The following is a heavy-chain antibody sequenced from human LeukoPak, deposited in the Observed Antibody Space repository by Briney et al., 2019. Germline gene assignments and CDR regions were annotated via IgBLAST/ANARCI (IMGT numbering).Heavy chain of an antibody. D-gene: IGHD3-16*01. J-gene: IGHJ6*03. CDR2: IYSVGST. CDR1: GGSISSTSYY. CDR3: ARVGGGYYYYYMGV. V-gene: IGHV4-39*01. Sequence: SETLSLTCTVSGGSISSTSYYWGWIRQPPGKGLEWIGSIYSVGSTYYNPSLKSRVTISVDTSKNQFSLKLSSVTATDTAVYYCARVGGGYYYYYMGVWGKGTTVTVSS.